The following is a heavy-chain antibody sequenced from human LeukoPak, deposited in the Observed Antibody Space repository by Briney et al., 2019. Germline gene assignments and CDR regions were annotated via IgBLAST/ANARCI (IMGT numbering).Heavy chain of an antibody. Sequence: PGGSLRLTCAASGFTFSSYAMNWVRQAPGKGLEWVSSISESGGTTDYADSVKGRFTISRDNSKNTLYLQMNSLRAEDTAVYYCARQWLVNGWGQGTLVTVPS. CDR3: ARQWLVNG. CDR1: GFTFSSYA. CDR2: ISESGGTT. V-gene: IGHV3-23*01. J-gene: IGHJ4*02. D-gene: IGHD6-19*01.